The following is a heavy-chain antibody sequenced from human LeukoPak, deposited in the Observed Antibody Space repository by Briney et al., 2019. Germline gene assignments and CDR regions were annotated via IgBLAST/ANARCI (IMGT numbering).Heavy chain of an antibody. J-gene: IGHJ4*02. CDR2: INPSGGST. Sequence: ASVKVSCKTSGYTFTGYYMHWVRQAPGQGLEWMGIINPSGGSTSYAQKFQGRVTMTRDTSTSTVYMELSSLRSEDTAVYYCARVRIAVAGLLDYWGQGTLVTVSS. CDR3: ARVRIAVAGLLDY. CDR1: GYTFTGYY. D-gene: IGHD6-19*01. V-gene: IGHV1-46*01.